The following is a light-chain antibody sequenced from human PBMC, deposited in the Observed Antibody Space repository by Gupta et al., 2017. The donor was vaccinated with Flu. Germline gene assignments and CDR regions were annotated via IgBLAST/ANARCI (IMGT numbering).Light chain of an antibody. CDR1: EDVDDH. V-gene: IGKV3-11*01. CDR2: DSF. Sequence: ATLSLSPGERATLSCRASEDVDDHLSGYQQKPGQAPRLLILDSFVRAAGVPARISGSGCGKDLTLTITSGEPDDFGVYYCQQQTIWTPCTFGQGTKLEI. CDR3: QQQTIWTPCT. J-gene: IGKJ2*02.